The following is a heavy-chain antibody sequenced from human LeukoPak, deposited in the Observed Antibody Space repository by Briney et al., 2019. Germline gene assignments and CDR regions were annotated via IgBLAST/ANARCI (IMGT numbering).Heavy chain of an antibody. Sequence: ASVKVSCKASGYTFTSYAMHWVRQAPGQRLEWMGWINAGNGNTKYSQKFQGRVTITRDTSASTAYMELSSLRSEDTAVYYCARLAAAGTGPFDYWGQGTLVTVSS. CDR2: INAGNGNT. CDR1: GYTFTSYA. J-gene: IGHJ4*02. V-gene: IGHV1-3*01. D-gene: IGHD6-13*01. CDR3: ARLAAAGTGPFDY.